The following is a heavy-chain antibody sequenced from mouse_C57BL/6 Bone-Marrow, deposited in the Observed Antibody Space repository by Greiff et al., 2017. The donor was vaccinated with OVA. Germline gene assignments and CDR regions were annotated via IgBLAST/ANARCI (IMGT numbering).Heavy chain of an antibody. CDR2: IWSGGST. CDR3: ARSGYYGYDGYYFDY. J-gene: IGHJ2*01. D-gene: IGHD2-2*01. CDR1: GFSLTSYG. V-gene: IGHV2-2*01. Sequence: VKLMESGPGLVQPSQSLSITCTVSGFSLTSYGVHWVRQSPGKGLEWLGVIWSGGSTDYNAAFISRLSISKDNSKSQVFFKMNSLQADDTAIYYCARSGYYGYDGYYFDYWGQGTTLTVSS.